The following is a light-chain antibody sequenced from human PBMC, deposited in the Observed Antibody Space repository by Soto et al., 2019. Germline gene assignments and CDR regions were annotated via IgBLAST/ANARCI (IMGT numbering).Light chain of an antibody. Sequence: EIVLTQSPGTLSLSPGERATLSCRASQSVNSHLGWYQQKPGQAPRLLIYGAFSRATGIPDRFSGSESGTDFTLTISRLEPEDFAVYYCQQYGSSPWTFGQGTKV. CDR2: GAF. CDR1: QSVNSH. CDR3: QQYGSSPWT. J-gene: IGKJ1*01. V-gene: IGKV3-20*01.